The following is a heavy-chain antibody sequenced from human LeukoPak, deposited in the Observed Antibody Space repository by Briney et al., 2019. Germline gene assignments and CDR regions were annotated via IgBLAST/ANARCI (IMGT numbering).Heavy chain of an antibody. J-gene: IGHJ4*02. Sequence: GGSLRLSCAASGFTFSSYSMNWVRQAPGKGLEWVSSISSSSSYIYYADSVKGRFTISRDNSKNTLYLQMNSLRAEDTAVYYCARDLDGDYGGVYWGQGTLVTVSS. CDR2: ISSSSSYI. V-gene: IGHV3-21*01. CDR3: ARDLDGDYGGVY. D-gene: IGHD4-23*01. CDR1: GFTFSSYS.